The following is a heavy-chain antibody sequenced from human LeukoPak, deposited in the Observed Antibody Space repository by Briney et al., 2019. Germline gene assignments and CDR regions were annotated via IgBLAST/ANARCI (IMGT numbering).Heavy chain of an antibody. CDR1: GFTVSSNY. CDR2: IYAGGST. CDR3: ATAGSSELLWDYAMDV. V-gene: IGHV3-53*04. D-gene: IGHD3-10*01. J-gene: IGHJ6*02. Sequence: GGSLRLSCAPSGFTVSSNYMSWVRQAQGKGLEWVSLIYAGGSTYYADAVKGRFTISRHNSKNTLHLQMNSLRVEDTAVYYCATAGSSELLWDYAMDVWGQGTTVTVSS.